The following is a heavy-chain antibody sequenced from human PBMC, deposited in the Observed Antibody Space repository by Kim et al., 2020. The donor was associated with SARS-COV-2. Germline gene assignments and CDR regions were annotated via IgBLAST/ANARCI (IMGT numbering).Heavy chain of an antibody. D-gene: IGHD2-21*02. CDR2: ISYDGSNK. CDR3: ASYAAVVVTAIPFDY. CDR1: GFTFSSYA. J-gene: IGHJ4*02. V-gene: IGHV3-30*04. Sequence: GGSLRLSCAASGFTFSSYAMHWVRQAPGKGLEWVAVISYDGSNKYYADSVKGRFTISRDNSKNTLYLQMNSLRAEDTAVYYCASYAAVVVTAIPFDYWGQGTLVTVSS.